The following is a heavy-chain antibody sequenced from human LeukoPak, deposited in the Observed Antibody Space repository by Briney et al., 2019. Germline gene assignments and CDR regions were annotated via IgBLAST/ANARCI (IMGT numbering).Heavy chain of an antibody. D-gene: IGHD1-26*01. CDR1: GGSISTTNYY. CDR3: ARGPIVGDTTRGWYIDL. J-gene: IGHJ2*01. Sequence: SETLSLTCTVSGGSISTTNYYWGWIRQSPGKGLEWIGRIYTSGSTYYNSSLESRVTISIDTSKNQFSLKLTSVIAADTAVYYCARGPIVGDTTRGWYIDLWGRGTLVTVSS. CDR2: IYTSGST. V-gene: IGHV4-39*07.